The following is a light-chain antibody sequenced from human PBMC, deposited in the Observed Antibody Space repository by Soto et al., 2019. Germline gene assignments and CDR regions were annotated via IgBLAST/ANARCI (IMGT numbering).Light chain of an antibody. CDR1: SGHSSYA. CDR2: LNSDGSH. J-gene: IGLJ2*01. CDR3: QTWGTAIRV. Sequence: QPVLTQSPSASASLGASVKLTCTLSSGHSSYAIAWHQQQPEKGPRYLMKLNSDGSHRKGDGIPDRFSGSSSGAERYLTISSLQSEDEADYFCQTWGTAIRVFGGGTQLTVL. V-gene: IGLV4-69*01.